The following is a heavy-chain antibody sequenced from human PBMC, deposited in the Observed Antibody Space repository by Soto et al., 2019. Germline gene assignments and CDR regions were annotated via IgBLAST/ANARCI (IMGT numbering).Heavy chain of an antibody. Sequence: SSETLSLTCTVSGFSISSYYLILIRQPPGKGLEWIGYIYYSGSTYYNPSLKSRVTISVDTSKNQFSLKLSSVTAADTAVYYCARDSTSGSGSRYGMDVWGQGTTVTVS. V-gene: IGHV4-59*06. D-gene: IGHD6-13*01. CDR3: ARDSTSGSGSRYGMDV. CDR1: GFSISSYY. J-gene: IGHJ6*02. CDR2: IYYSGST.